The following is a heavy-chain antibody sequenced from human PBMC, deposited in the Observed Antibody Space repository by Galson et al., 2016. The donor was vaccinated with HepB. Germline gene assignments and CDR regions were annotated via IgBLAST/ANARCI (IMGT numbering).Heavy chain of an antibody. CDR2: VIPILGVT. CDR3: ARDETFGPEYYYGMDV. D-gene: IGHD2/OR15-2a*01. CDR1: GGTFSTYG. Sequence: SCKASGGTFSTYGISWVRQAPGQGLEWMGRVIPILGVTTYAQKLQGRVTITADTSTSTGYMELSRLRFDDTAVFYCARDETFGPEYYYGMDVWGQGTTVTVSS. V-gene: IGHV1-69*04. J-gene: IGHJ6*02.